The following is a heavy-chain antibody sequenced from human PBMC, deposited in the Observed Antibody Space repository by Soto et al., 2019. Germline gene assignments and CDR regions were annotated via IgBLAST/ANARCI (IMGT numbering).Heavy chain of an antibody. V-gene: IGHV4-34*01. Sequence: SETLSLTCAVYGGSFSGYYWSWIRQPPGKGLEWIGEINHSGSTNYNPSLKSRATISVDTSKNQFSLKLSSVTAADTAVYYCARAVATVTTDGANAFDIWGQGTMVTVS. J-gene: IGHJ3*02. CDR2: INHSGST. CDR3: ARAVATVTTDGANAFDI. D-gene: IGHD4-17*01. CDR1: GGSFSGYY.